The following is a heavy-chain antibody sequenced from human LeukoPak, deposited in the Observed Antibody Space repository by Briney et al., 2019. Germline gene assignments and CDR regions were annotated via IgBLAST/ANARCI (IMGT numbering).Heavy chain of an antibody. CDR2: IYHSGST. D-gene: IGHD1-26*01. J-gene: IGHJ4*02. CDR3: ARHSPVGIYYFDY. Sequence: KSSETLSLTCTVSGYSISSGYYWGWIRQPPGKGLEWIGSIYHSGSTYYNPSLKSRVTISVDTSKNQFSLKLSSVTAADTAVYYCARHSPVGIYYFDYWGQGTLVTVSS. CDR1: GYSISSGYY. V-gene: IGHV4-38-2*02.